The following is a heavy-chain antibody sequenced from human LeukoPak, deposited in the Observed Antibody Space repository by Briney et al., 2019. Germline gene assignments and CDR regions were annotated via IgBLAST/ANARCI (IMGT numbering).Heavy chain of an antibody. D-gene: IGHD3-22*01. CDR1: GGSISSSTYY. J-gene: IGHJ4*02. CDR2: IYYSGST. V-gene: IGHV4-39*01. CDR3: ARQHPIYDSSGYDDY. Sequence: SETLSLTCTVSGGSISSSTYYWGWIRQPPGKGLEWIGSIYYSGSTYYNPSLKSRVNISVDTSKNQFSLKLSSVTAADTAVYYCARQHPIYDSSGYDDYWGQGTLVTVSS.